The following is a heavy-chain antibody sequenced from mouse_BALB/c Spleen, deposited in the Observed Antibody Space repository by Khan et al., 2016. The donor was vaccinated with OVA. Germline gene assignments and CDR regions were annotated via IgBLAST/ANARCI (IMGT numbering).Heavy chain of an antibody. CDR1: GFNIKDTY. J-gene: IGHJ4*01. V-gene: IGHV14-3*02. D-gene: IGHD2-12*01. Sequence: VQLQQSGAELVKPGASVKLSCTGSGFNIKDTYMEWVKQRPEHGLEWIGRIDPATGNTDYDPKFQGKATITADTPSNTAYLQLSSLKSEDTAVYYCARSSTYVDYAMDYWGQGTSVTVSS. CDR3: ARSSTYVDYAMDY. CDR2: IDPATGNT.